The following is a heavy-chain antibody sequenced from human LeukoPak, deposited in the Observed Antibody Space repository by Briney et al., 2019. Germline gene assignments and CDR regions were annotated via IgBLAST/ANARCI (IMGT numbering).Heavy chain of an antibody. Sequence: PGGSLRLSCAASGFTFSNYAMHWVRQAPGKGLEWVAVISYDGSNEYYADSVKGRFTISRDSSENTLYLQMNSLRVEDTAVYYCARVGYYSSGPFSYFDYWGQGTLVTVSS. CDR2: ISYDGSNE. D-gene: IGHD3-10*01. J-gene: IGHJ4*02. CDR3: ARVGYYSSGPFSYFDY. CDR1: GFTFSNYA. V-gene: IGHV3-30-3*01.